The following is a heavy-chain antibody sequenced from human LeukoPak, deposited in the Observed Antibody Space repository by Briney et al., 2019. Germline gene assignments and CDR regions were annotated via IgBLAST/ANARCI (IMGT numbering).Heavy chain of an antibody. CDR2: ISGDSATI. Sequence: GGSLRLSCAASGFTVSSNHMTWVRQAPGKGLEWVSAISGDSATIYYADSVKGRFTISRDNSKNTLYLQMNSLRADDTAVYSCVKQGLRGTALYDYWGQGTLVTVSS. J-gene: IGHJ4*02. CDR1: GFTVSSNH. CDR3: VKQGLRGTALYDY. V-gene: IGHV3-23*01. D-gene: IGHD1-26*01.